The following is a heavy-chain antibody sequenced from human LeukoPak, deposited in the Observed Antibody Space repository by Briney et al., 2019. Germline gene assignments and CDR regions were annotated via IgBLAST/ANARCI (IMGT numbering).Heavy chain of an antibody. D-gene: IGHD7-27*01. V-gene: IGHV4-61*02. Sequence: SETLSLTCTVSGGSISSSNYYWSWIRQPAGKGLEWIGRIYTSGTTDYNPSLKSRVTISVDTSKNQFSLKLSSVTAADTAVYYCARDLGRYMDVWGKGTTVTISS. CDR2: IYTSGTT. CDR1: GGSISSSNYY. CDR3: ARDLGRYMDV. J-gene: IGHJ6*03.